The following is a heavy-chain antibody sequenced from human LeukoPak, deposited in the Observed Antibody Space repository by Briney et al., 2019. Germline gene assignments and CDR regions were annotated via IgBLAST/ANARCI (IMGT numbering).Heavy chain of an antibody. Sequence: GGSLRLSCAASGFTFSNYWVHWVRQVPEKGLVWVSRINSDGRCAVYADSVKGRFTISRDNAKNTLYLQMDSLRAEDTAVYYCTRVSTTDDYWGQGTLVTVSS. J-gene: IGHJ4*02. CDR1: GFTFSNYW. D-gene: IGHD2/OR15-2a*01. CDR2: INSDGRCA. V-gene: IGHV3-74*01. CDR3: TRVSTTDDY.